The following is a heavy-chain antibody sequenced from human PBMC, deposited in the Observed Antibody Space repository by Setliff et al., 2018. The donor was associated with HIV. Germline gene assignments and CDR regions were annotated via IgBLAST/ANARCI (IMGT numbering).Heavy chain of an antibody. V-gene: IGHV4-39*01. Sequence: SETLSLTCSVTGAPTSRDNYFWGWIRQPPGKGLEWIANIHSPGTVYYNPSLRSRVTISVDTSQSRFALELTSVTAADTAVYYCARPSFGIGGGANFDSWGQGTLVTVSS. CDR3: ARPSFGIGGGANFDS. CDR2: IHSPGTV. J-gene: IGHJ4*02. CDR1: GAPTSRDNYF. D-gene: IGHD3-3*01.